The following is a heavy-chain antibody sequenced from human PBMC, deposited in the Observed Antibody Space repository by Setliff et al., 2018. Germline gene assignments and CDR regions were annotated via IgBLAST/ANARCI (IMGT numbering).Heavy chain of an antibody. Sequence: SETLSLTCSVSGESFSNNYWSWIRQTPGKGLEWIGESNHGGSTTYHPSLKSRVTMSVDTSKNQFSLKLSSVTAADTAVYYCVRRTYYYDTSPMGWFDPWGQGILVTVSS. D-gene: IGHD3-22*01. V-gene: IGHV4-34*01. CDR3: VRRTYYYDTSPMGWFDP. J-gene: IGHJ5*02. CDR1: GESFSNNY. CDR2: SNHGGST.